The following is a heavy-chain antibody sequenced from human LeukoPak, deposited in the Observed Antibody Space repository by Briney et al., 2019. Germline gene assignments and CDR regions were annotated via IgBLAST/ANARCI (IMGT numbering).Heavy chain of an antibody. J-gene: IGHJ3*02. D-gene: IGHD3-22*01. CDR3: ARDYYDSSGDAFDI. V-gene: IGHV3-53*04. CDR2: IYSGGST. Sequence: GGSLRLSCAASGFTVSSNYMSWVRQAPGKGLEWVSVIYSGGSTYYADSVKGRFTISRHNSKNTLYLQMNSLRAEDTAVYYCARDYYDSSGDAFDIWGQGTMVTVSS. CDR1: GFTVSSNY.